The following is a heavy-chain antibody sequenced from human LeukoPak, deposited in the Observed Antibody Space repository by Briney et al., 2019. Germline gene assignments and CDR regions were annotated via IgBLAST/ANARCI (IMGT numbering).Heavy chain of an antibody. CDR2: INPSGGST. J-gene: IGHJ3*02. D-gene: IGHD1-1*01. V-gene: IGHV1-46*01. CDR1: GYTFTSYY. Sequence: ASVKVSCKASGYTFTSYYMHWVRQAPGQGLEWMGTINPSGGSTSYAQKFQGRVTMTRDTSTSTVYMELSSLRSEDTAVYYCVTKPLDFDIWGQGTMVTVSS. CDR3: VTKPLDFDI.